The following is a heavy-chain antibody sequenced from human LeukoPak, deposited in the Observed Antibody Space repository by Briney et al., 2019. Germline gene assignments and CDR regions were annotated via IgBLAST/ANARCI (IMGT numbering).Heavy chain of an antibody. Sequence: ASVKVSCKASGYTFTNYYIHWVRQAPGQGLEWMGIINPSGGSTTYAQKFQGRVTMTRDTSTSTVYMDLRSLKSEDTAVYYCARVLTMQFDYWGQGTLVTVSS. CDR2: INPSGGST. V-gene: IGHV1-46*01. CDR1: GYTFTNYY. D-gene: IGHD3-3*01. CDR3: ARVLTMQFDY. J-gene: IGHJ4*02.